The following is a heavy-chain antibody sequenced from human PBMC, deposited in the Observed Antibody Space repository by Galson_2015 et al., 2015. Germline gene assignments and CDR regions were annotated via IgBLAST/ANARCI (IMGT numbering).Heavy chain of an antibody. D-gene: IGHD6-19*01. Sequence: SLRLSCAASGFTFSSYAMSWVRQAPGKGLEWVSAISGSGGSTYYADSVKGRFTISRDNSKNTLYLQMNSLRAEDTAVYYCAKPNWYSSGHVPTWFDYWGQGTRVTVSS. V-gene: IGHV3-23*01. CDR1: GFTFSSYA. CDR3: AKPNWYSSGHVPTWFDY. CDR2: ISGSGGST. J-gene: IGHJ4*02.